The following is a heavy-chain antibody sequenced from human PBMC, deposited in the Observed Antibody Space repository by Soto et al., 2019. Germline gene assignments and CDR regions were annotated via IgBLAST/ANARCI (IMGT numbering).Heavy chain of an antibody. J-gene: IGHJ4*02. CDR3: ARHSGSYFRDD. V-gene: IGHV4-4*02. CDR2: IYHSGST. CDR1: GDSISSSNC. D-gene: IGHD1-26*01. Sequence: QVQLQESGPGLVKPSGTLSLTCAVSGDSISSSNCWSCVRQPPGKGLEWIGEIYHSGSTNYNPSLKSRVTISVDQSKNQSSLNRNSVTAADTAVYDCARHSGSYFRDDCGQGPMVTVSS.